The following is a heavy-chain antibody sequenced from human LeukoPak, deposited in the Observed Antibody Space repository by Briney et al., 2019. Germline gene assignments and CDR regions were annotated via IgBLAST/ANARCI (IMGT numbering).Heavy chain of an antibody. D-gene: IGHD5-12*01. CDR2: INSDGSST. CDR1: GFTFSSYW. Sequence: GRSLRLSCAASGFTFSSYWMHWVRQAPGKGLVWVSRINSDGSSTSYADSVKGRLTISRDNAKNTLYLQMNSLRVEDTAVYYCARGDGYAQRDWGQGTLVTVPS. V-gene: IGHV3-74*01. CDR3: ARGDGYAQRD. J-gene: IGHJ4*02.